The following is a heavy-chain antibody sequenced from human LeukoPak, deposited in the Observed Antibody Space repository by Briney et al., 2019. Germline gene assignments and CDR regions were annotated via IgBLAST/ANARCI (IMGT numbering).Heavy chain of an antibody. D-gene: IGHD3-22*01. V-gene: IGHV3-15*01. J-gene: IGHJ4*02. CDR3: FDYDYSGPWDY. Sequence: GGSLRLSCAASGFIFSNARMNWVRQAPGKGLEWVGHIKSKTAGGTTDYAAPVKGRITISRDDSKNTLYLQMNSLKTEDTAIYYCFDYDYSGPWDYWGQGTLVTVSS. CDR1: GFIFSNAR. CDR2: IKSKTAGGTT.